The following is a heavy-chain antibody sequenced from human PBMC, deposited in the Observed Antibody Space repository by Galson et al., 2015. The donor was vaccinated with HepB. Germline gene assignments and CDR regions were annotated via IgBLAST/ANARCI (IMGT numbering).Heavy chain of an antibody. CDR3: AKVGYSSSWLPDWYFDL. Sequence: SLRLSCAASGFTFNSYVMHWVRLAPGKGLEWVAVISCDGSNKYYADSVRGRFTISRDNSKNTLYLQMNSLRASDTAVYYCAKVGYSSSWLPDWYFDLWGRGTLVTVSS. D-gene: IGHD6-13*01. CDR1: GFTFNSYV. J-gene: IGHJ2*01. CDR2: ISCDGSNK. V-gene: IGHV3-30*18.